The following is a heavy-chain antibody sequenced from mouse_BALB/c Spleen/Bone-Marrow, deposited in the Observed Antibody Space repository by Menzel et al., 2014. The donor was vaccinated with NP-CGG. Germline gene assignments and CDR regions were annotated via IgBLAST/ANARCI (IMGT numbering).Heavy chain of an antibody. CDR3: ARRVYYPYYFDY. Sequence: EVKVVESGGGLVQPGGSLKLSCAASGFTFSGYGMSWVRQTPDKRLELVATINSNGGSTYYPDSVKGRFTISRDNAKNTLYLQMSSLKSEDTAMYYCARRVYYPYYFDYWGQGTTLTVSS. D-gene: IGHD2-1*01. J-gene: IGHJ2*01. V-gene: IGHV5-6-3*01. CDR2: INSNGGST. CDR1: GFTFSGYG.